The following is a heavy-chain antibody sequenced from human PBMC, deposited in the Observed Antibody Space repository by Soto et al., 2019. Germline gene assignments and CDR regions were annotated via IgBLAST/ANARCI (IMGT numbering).Heavy chain of an antibody. CDR2: IYPGDSDT. D-gene: IGHD6-19*01. Sequence: GESLKISCKGSGYSFTSYWIGWVRQMPGKGLEWMGIIYPGDSDTRYSPSFQGQVTISADKSISTAYLQWSSLKASDTAMYYCARSSVAGRYYYYYGTDVWGQGTTVTVSS. CDR1: GYSFTSYW. J-gene: IGHJ6*02. V-gene: IGHV5-51*01. CDR3: ARSSVAGRYYYYYGTDV.